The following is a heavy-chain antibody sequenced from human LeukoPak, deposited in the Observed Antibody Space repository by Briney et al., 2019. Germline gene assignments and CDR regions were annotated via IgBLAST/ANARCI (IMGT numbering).Heavy chain of an antibody. CDR1: GGSINGFY. Sequence: SETLSLTCTVSGGSINGFYWSWIWQPAGKGLEWIGRIFTSGSTAYNPSLQSRLTMSIDMSKNQFSLRLTSVTAADTAVYYCARRSPITLGGDAYDIWGQGTLVTVSS. J-gene: IGHJ3*02. CDR2: IFTSGST. D-gene: IGHD1-14*01. CDR3: ARRSPITLGGDAYDI. V-gene: IGHV4-4*07.